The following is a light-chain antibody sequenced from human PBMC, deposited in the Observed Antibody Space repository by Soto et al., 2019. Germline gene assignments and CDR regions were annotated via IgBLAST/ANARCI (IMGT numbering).Light chain of an antibody. J-gene: IGKJ1*01. CDR3: QQSRT. CDR2: ATS. CDR1: HNIDNY. Sequence: DIQMTQSPSSLSASLGDSVTITCRASHNIDNYLNWYQQKPGKAPKLLIYATSTLQSGGPSRFRCSGSGTDFTLTISSLQHEDFATYYCQQSRTFGQGTKVDIK. V-gene: IGKV1-39*01.